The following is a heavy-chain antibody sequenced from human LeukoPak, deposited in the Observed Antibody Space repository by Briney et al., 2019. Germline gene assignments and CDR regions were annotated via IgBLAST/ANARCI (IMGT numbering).Heavy chain of an antibody. D-gene: IGHD6-19*01. CDR1: GITFSTYS. CDR3: AKDCESGWCSFFQH. V-gene: IGHV3-23*01. CDR2: ISGSGGST. Sequence: GGSLRLSCVASGITFSTYSMNWVRQAPGKGLEWVSAISGSGGSTYYADSVKGRFTISRDNSKNTLYLQMNSLRAEDTAVYYCAKDCESGWCSFFQHWGQGTLVTVSS. J-gene: IGHJ1*01.